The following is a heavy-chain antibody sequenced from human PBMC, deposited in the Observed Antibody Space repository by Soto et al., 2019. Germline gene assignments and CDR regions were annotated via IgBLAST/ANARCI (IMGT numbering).Heavy chain of an antibody. CDR3: AEWARYCSGADCRA. CDR2: ISGSGTIT. J-gene: IGHJ5*02. V-gene: IGHV3-23*01. Sequence: EVQLLESGGGLVQPGGSLRLSCAASGFPFSSRAMSWVRQAPGKGLEWVSAISGSGTITYYADSVKGRFTISRDTSKNTLYLQMNCRRADDTAVYYCAEWARYCSGADCRAWGQGTLVTVSS. CDR1: GFPFSSRA. D-gene: IGHD2-15*01.